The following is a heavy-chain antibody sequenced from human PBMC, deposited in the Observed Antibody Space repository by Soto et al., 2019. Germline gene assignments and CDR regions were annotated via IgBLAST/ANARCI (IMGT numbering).Heavy chain of an antibody. CDR2: IYPGDSDT. CDR1: GYSFTSYW. D-gene: IGHD2-2*01. V-gene: IGHV5-51*01. CDR3: AILLRTYCSSTSRYWGGFDY. J-gene: IGHJ4*02. Sequence: EVQLVQSGAEVKKPGESLKISCKGSGYSFTSYWIGWVRQMPGKGLEWMGIIYPGDSDTRYSPSFQGQVTISADKSISTAYLQWSSLKASDTAMYYWAILLRTYCSSTSRYWGGFDYWGQGTLVTVSS.